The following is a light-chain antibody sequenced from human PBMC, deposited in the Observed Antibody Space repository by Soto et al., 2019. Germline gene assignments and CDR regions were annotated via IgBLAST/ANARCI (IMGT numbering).Light chain of an antibody. CDR2: AAS. J-gene: IGKJ4*01. V-gene: IGKV1-8*01. CDR1: QGISSY. CDR3: QQYYSYPLT. Sequence: AILMTQSPSSLSASTGDRVTITCRASQGISSYLAWYQQKPGKAPKLLIYAASTLQSGVPSRFSGSGSGTDFTLTISCLQSEDFATYYCQQYYSYPLTFGGGTRWIS.